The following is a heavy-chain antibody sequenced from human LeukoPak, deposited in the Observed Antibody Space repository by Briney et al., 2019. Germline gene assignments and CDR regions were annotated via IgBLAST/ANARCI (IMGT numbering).Heavy chain of an antibody. CDR1: GLTFSSNS. CDR2: INHSGST. CDR3: SSSLNRYYFDY. V-gene: IGHV4-34*08. J-gene: IGHJ4*02. D-gene: IGHD1-14*01. Sequence: GSVRLSCVASGLTFSSNSMSWVRQPPGMGLEWIGEINHSGSTNYNPSLKSRVTISVDTSKNQFSLKLSSVTAADTAVYYCSSSLNRYYFDYWGQGTLVTVSS.